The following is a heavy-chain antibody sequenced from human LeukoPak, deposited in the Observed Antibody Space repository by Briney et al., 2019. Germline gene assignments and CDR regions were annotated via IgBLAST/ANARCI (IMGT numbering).Heavy chain of an antibody. V-gene: IGHV3-23*01. J-gene: IGHJ4*02. CDR2: ISGSGGST. CDR1: GFTFSSYA. D-gene: IGHD3-22*01. CDR3: AEVESIGYYDSSGRGILDY. Sequence: GGSLRLSCAASGFTFSSYAMSWVRQAPGKGLEWVSAISGSGGSTYYADSVKGRFTISRDNSKNTLYLQINSLRAEDTAVYYCAEVESIGYYDSSGRGILDYWGQGTLVTVSS.